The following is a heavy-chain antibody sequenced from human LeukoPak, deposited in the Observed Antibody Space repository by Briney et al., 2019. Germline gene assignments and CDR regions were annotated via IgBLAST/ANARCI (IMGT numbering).Heavy chain of an antibody. CDR2: ISGSWTDR. Sequence: GGSLRLSCGISGFTFSSYEMKGVRQAPAKGGEGVSYISGSWTDRLYAHSVKGRSTLTRESAKNSLYLQMNRLSAEDTAIYYCARDVGESSGYADYWGEGTLVTVSS. V-gene: IGHV3-48*03. D-gene: IGHD3-22*01. CDR1: GFTFSSYE. CDR3: ARDVGESSGYADY. J-gene: IGHJ4*02.